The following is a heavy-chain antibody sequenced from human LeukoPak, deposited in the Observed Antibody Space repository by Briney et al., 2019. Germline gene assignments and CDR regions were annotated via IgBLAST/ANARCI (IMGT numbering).Heavy chain of an antibody. CDR2: INPNSGGT. J-gene: IGHJ6*02. CDR3: LSGGLMRAYEILTGYGNYYYGMDV. Sequence: ASVKVSCKASGYTFTGYYMHWVRQAPGQGLEWMGSINPNSGGTNYAQKFQGRVTMTRDTSISTAYMELSRLRSDDTAVYYCLSGGLMRAYEILTGYGNYYYGMDVWGQGTTVTVSS. CDR1: GYTFTGYY. V-gene: IGHV1-2*02. D-gene: IGHD3-9*01.